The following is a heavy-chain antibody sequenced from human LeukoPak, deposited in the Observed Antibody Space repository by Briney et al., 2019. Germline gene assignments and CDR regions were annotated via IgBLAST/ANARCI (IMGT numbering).Heavy chain of an antibody. CDR2: INHSGST. CDR3: AREASGGSGSYYNWFDP. Sequence: SETLSLTCAVYGGSFSGYYWSWIRQPPGKGLEWIGEINHSGSTNYNPSLKSRVTISVDTSKNQFSPKLSSVTAADTAVYYCAREASGGSGSYYNWFDPWGQGTLVTVSS. CDR1: GGSFSGYY. D-gene: IGHD3-10*01. J-gene: IGHJ5*02. V-gene: IGHV4-34*01.